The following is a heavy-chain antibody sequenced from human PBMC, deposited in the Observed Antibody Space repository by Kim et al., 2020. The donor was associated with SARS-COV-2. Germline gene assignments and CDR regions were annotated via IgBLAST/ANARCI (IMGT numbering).Heavy chain of an antibody. V-gene: IGHV3-30*18. CDR3: AKDLYDFWSGYSLYYYY. CDR1: GFTFSSYG. Sequence: GGSLRLSCAASGFTFSSYGMHWVRQAPGKGLEWVAVISYDGSNKYYADSVKGRFTISRDNSKNTLYLQMNSLRAEDTAVYYCAKDLYDFWSGYSLYYYY. D-gene: IGHD3-3*01. CDR2: ISYDGSNK. J-gene: IGHJ6*01.